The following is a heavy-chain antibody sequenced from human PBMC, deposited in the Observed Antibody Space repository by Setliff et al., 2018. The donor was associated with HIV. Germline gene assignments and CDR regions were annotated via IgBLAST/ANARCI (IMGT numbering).Heavy chain of an antibody. V-gene: IGHV1-2*04. J-gene: IGHJ3*02. CDR3: VREVRAAYKGPLWFGQSDPRPDTFDI. D-gene: IGHD3-10*01. CDR1: GYTFTAYY. Sequence: ASVKVSCKSSGYTFTAYYIHWVRQAPGQGLEWMGWINPYSGGTNYAQNFQGWVTMTRDTSITTAYMELSRLTSDDTALYFCVREVRAAYKGPLWFGQSDPRPDTFDIWGQGTMVTVSS. CDR2: INPYSGGT.